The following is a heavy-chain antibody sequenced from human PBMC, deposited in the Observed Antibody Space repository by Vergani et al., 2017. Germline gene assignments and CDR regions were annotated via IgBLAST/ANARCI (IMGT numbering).Heavy chain of an antibody. J-gene: IGHJ6*02. CDR1: GGTFSSLA. CDR2: IIPIFGTA. V-gene: IGHV1-69*12. D-gene: IGHD4-23*01. CDR3: ARDRPVVTPFTHYYYYGMDV. Sequence: VQLVQSGAEVKKPGSSGKVSCKASGGTFSSLAISWVRQAPGQGREWIGGIIPIFGTANYAPKFQGRVTITADESTSTAYMELSSLRSEDTAVYYCARDRPVVTPFTHYYYYGMDVWGQGTTVTVSS.